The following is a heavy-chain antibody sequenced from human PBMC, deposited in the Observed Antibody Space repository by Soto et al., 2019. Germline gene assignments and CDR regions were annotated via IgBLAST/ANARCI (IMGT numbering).Heavy chain of an antibody. CDR1: GYSISSGYY. J-gene: IGHJ5*02. V-gene: IGHV4-38-2*01. Sequence: SETLSLTCAVSGYSISSGYYWGCIRQPPGKGLEWIGSIYHSGSTYYNPSLKSRVTISVDTSKNQFSLKLSSVTAADTAVYYCARSPSAAIGGGWFDPWGQGTLVTVSS. D-gene: IGHD2-2*02. CDR3: ARSPSAAIGGGWFDP. CDR2: IYHSGST.